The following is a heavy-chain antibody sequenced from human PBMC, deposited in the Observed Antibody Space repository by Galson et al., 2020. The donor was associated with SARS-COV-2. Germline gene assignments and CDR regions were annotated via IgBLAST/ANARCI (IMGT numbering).Heavy chain of an antibody. CDR3: ARDLGAVAGIGGYFQY. CDR1: GFTFTSYA. D-gene: IGHD6-19*01. CDR2: ISYDGNNQ. J-gene: IGHJ1*01. V-gene: IGHV3-30*04. Sequence: GGSLRLSCEASGFTFTSYAMHWIRQAPGKGLEWVAVISYDGNNQLYAASVKGRFTISRDNSKNALYLQMNSLRSEDTALYFCARDLGAVAGIGGYFQYWGQATLVTVAA.